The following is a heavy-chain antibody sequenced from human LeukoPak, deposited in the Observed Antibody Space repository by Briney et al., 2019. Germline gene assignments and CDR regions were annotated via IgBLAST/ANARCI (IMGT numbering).Heavy chain of an antibody. CDR3: ARENSLRLMRWFDP. V-gene: IGHV3-7*03. Sequence: GGSLRLSCAASGFTFSSYWMSWVRQAPGKGLEWVANIKQDGSEKYYVDSVKGRFTISRDNAKNSLYLQMNSLRAEDTAVYYCARENSLRLMRWFDPWGQGTLVTVSS. J-gene: IGHJ5*02. CDR2: IKQDGSEK. D-gene: IGHD3-3*01. CDR1: GFTFSSYW.